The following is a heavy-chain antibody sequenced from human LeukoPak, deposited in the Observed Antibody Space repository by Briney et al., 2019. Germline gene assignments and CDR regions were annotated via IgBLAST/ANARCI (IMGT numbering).Heavy chain of an antibody. CDR3: AREGSGGTIYYFDY. J-gene: IGHJ4*02. Sequence: PSETLSLTCAVYGGSFSGYYWSWIRQPPGKGLEWIGEINHSGSTNYNPSLKSRVTISVDTSKNQFSLKLSSVTAADTAVYYCAREGSGGTIYYFDYWGRGTLVTVSS. D-gene: IGHD3-9*01. CDR1: GGSFSGYY. V-gene: IGHV4-34*01. CDR2: INHSGST.